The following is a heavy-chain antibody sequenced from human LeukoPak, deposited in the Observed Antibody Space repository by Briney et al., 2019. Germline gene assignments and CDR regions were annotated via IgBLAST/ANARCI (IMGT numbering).Heavy chain of an antibody. Sequence: GGSLRLSCAASGFTFNTYPMSWVRQAPGKGLEWVSGIGGSGGDPYYAASVKGRFTISRHNSKNTLYLQMNSLRAEDTAVYYCATSSGWYPKYFDYWGQGTLVTVCS. CDR2: IGGSGGDP. J-gene: IGHJ4*02. CDR3: ATSSGWYPKYFDY. D-gene: IGHD6-19*01. CDR1: GFTFNTYP. V-gene: IGHV3-23*01.